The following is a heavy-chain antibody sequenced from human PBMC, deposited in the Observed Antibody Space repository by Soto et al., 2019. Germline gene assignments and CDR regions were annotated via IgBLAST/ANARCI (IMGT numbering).Heavy chain of an antibody. CDR2: ISSSGSTI. V-gene: IGHV3-48*03. CDR3: ARVPRPVEMAPVR. CDR1: GFTFSSYE. D-gene: IGHD2-2*01. Sequence: GGSLRLSCAASGFTFSSYEMNWVRQAPGKGLEWVSYISSSGSTIYYADSVKGRFTISRDNAKNSLYLQMNSLRAEDTAVYYCARVPRPVEMAPVRWGQGTLVTVSS. J-gene: IGHJ4*02.